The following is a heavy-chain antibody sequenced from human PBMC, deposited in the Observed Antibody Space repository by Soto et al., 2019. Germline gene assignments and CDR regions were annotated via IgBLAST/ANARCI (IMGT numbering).Heavy chain of an antibody. V-gene: IGHV1-69*13. CDR2: IIPIFGTA. CDR3: ARDVERMADAFDI. CDR1: GGTFSSYA. J-gene: IGHJ3*02. D-gene: IGHD2-15*01. Sequence: ASVKVSCKASGGTFSSYAISWVRQAPGQGLEWMGGIIPIFGTANYAQKFQGRVTITADESTSTAYMELSSLRSEDTAVYYCARDVERMADAFDIWGQGTMVTV.